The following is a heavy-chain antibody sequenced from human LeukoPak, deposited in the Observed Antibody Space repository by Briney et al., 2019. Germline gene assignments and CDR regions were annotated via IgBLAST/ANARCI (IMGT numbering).Heavy chain of an antibody. CDR3: ARALWLYXSGSPXXAXXX. CDR1: GGSFSGYY. V-gene: IGHV4-34*01. J-gene: IGHJ3*02. D-gene: IGHD3-10*01. Sequence: SETLSLTCAVYGGSFSGYYWSWIRQPPGKGLEWIGEINHSGSTNYNPSLKSRGTISVDTSKTQFYLKLSSVTAADTAVDYCARALWLYXSGSPXXAXXXXGQGXXXTV. CDR2: INHSGST.